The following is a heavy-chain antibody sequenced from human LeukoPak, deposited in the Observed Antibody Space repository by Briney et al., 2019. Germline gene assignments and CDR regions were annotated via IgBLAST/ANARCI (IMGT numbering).Heavy chain of an antibody. CDR2: TSNSGYNT. CDR1: GFTFDIFA. Sequence: SGGSLRLSCAVSGFTFDIFAMGWVRQAPGKGLEWVSSTSNSGYNTYYADSAKGRFTISRDNSKNTLFLQMNGLRADDTTIYYCAKEGDYYGSGAFTYYFDFWGLGILVTVSS. CDR3: AKEGDYYGSGAFTYYFDF. J-gene: IGHJ4*02. V-gene: IGHV3-23*01. D-gene: IGHD3-10*01.